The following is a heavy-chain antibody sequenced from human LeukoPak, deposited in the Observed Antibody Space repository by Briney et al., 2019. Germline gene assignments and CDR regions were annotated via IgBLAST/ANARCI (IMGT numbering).Heavy chain of an antibody. D-gene: IGHD3-3*01. CDR1: TFSVSTNY. V-gene: IGHV4-34*08. Sequence: NPGGSLRLSCAASTFSVSTNYMSWIRQPPGKGLEWIGEINHSGSTNYNPSLKSRVTISVDTSKNQFSLKLSSVTAADTAVYYCAAGFLEWLSTWNAFDIWGQGTMVTVSS. CDR2: INHSGST. CDR3: AAGFLEWLSTWNAFDI. J-gene: IGHJ3*02.